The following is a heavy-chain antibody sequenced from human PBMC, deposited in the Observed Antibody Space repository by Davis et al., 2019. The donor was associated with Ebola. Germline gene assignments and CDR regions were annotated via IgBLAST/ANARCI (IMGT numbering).Heavy chain of an antibody. CDR2: IYYSGST. Sequence: PSETLSLTCTVSGGSISSGGYYWSWIRQHPGKGLEWIGYIYYSGSTYYNPSLKSRVTISVDTSKNQFSLKLSSVTAADTAVYYCARDDYGDYDHYGMDVWGQGTTVTVSS. CDR3: ARDDYGDYDHYGMDV. D-gene: IGHD4-17*01. V-gene: IGHV4-31*03. J-gene: IGHJ6*02. CDR1: GGSISSGGYY.